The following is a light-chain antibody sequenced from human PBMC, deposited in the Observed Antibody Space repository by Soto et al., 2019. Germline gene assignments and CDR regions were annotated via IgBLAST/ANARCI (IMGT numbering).Light chain of an antibody. V-gene: IGKV3-15*01. CDR1: RSVNQY. J-gene: IGKJ4*01. Sequence: EVVMTQSPATPSVSPGERATLSCRASRSVNQYLAWYQQRPGQAPRLLIYDASTRAAGVAARFSGSGSGTDFTLTISSLQSEDVAVYYCQQYNSWPPLTFGGGTKVEI. CDR3: QQYNSWPPLT. CDR2: DAS.